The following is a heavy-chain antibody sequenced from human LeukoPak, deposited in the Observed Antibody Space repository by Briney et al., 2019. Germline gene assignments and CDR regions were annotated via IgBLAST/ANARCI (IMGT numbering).Heavy chain of an antibody. CDR1: GFTFTSFA. CDR2: ISRTGVAT. Sequence: PGGSLRLSCAASGFTFTSFAMSWVRQAPGKGLEWVSTISRTGVATYYANSVKGRFTISRDNSKNTLYLQMNSLRAEDTAVYYCAKEYSGYDYGGYYFDYWGQGTLVTVSS. V-gene: IGHV3-23*01. CDR3: AKEYSGYDYGGYYFDY. D-gene: IGHD5-12*01. J-gene: IGHJ4*02.